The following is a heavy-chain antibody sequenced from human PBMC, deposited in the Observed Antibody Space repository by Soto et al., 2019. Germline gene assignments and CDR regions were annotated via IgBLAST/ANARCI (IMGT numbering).Heavy chain of an antibody. D-gene: IGHD5-12*01. CDR2: IYYSGST. J-gene: IGHJ4*02. CDR3: AGIRPPARWIGYFDY. CDR1: GGSISSYY. V-gene: IGHV4-59*01. Sequence: QVQLQESGPGLVKPSETLSLTCTVSGGSISSYYWSWIRQPPGKGLEWIGYIYYSGSTNYNPSLKGRVPQSGSPVQDPFPLKPNPGAAGGTGVEFWAGIRPPARWIGYFDYWGQGTLVTVSS.